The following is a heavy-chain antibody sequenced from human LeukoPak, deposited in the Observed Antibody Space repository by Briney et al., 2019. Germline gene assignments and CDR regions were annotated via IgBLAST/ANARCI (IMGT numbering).Heavy chain of an antibody. V-gene: IGHV4-39*07. J-gene: IGHJ6*03. CDR2: IYYSGST. Sequence: SETLSLTCTVSGGSISSSSYYWGWIRQPPGKGLEWIGSIYYSGSTYYHPSLKSRDTISEDTSKNQFSLKLSSVTAADTAVYYCARDRRDSSGWFYYYYMDVWGKGTTVTVSS. CDR3: ARDRRDSSGWFYYYYMDV. D-gene: IGHD6-19*01. CDR1: GGSISSSSYY.